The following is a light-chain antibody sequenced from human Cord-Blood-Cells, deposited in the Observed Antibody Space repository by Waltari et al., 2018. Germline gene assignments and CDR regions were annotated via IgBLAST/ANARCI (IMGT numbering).Light chain of an antibody. CDR2: AAS. J-gene: IGKJ4*01. CDR1: QGISSY. V-gene: IGKV1-8*01. CDR3: QQYYSYPLT. Sequence: AIRMTPSPSSFSASTGDRVTIPCRASQGISSYLAWYQQKPGKAHQLLIYAASTLQSGVPARFSGSGAGTDFTLTISCLQSEDFATYYGQQYYSYPLTCGGGTKVEIK.